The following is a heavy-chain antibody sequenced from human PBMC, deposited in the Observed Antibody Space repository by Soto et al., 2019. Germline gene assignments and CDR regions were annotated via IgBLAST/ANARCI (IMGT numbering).Heavy chain of an antibody. J-gene: IGHJ6*02. CDR3: ARTGGMDV. CDR1: GGSFSGYY. V-gene: IGHV4-34*01. CDR2: INHSGNT. Sequence: QVQLQQWGAGLLKPSETLSLTCAVYGGSFSGYYWSWLRQPPGKGPEWIGEINHSGNTKYIPSLESRVTISVDTSKNQFSLKLNSVSAADTAVYYCARTGGMDVWSQGATVTVSS.